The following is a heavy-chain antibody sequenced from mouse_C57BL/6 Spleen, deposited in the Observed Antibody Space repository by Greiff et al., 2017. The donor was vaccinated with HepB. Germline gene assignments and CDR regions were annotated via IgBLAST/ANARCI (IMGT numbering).Heavy chain of an antibody. Sequence: EVKLVESGGGLVKPGGSLKLSCAASGFTFSSYAMSWVRQTPEKRLEWVATISDGGSYTYYPDNVKGRFTISRDNAKNNLYLQMSHLKSEDTAMYYCAREPSITTVVARFDVWGTGTTVTVSS. CDR3: AREPSITTVVARFDV. J-gene: IGHJ1*03. CDR1: GFTFSSYA. CDR2: ISDGGSYT. V-gene: IGHV5-4*01. D-gene: IGHD1-1*01.